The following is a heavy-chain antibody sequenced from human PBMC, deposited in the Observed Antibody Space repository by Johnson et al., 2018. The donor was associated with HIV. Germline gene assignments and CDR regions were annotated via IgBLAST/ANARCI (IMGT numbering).Heavy chain of an antibody. CDR3: AKDTNDAFDI. Sequence: QVQLVESGGGVVQPGGSLRLSCAASGFTFSSYGMHWVRQAPGKGLEWVAFISYDGSNKYYGDSVKGRFTTSRDNSKKTLDLQMNSLRAEDTAVYHCAKDTNDAFDIWGQGTMVTVSS. J-gene: IGHJ3*02. V-gene: IGHV3-30*02. CDR2: ISYDGSNK. CDR1: GFTFSSYG. D-gene: IGHD1-1*01.